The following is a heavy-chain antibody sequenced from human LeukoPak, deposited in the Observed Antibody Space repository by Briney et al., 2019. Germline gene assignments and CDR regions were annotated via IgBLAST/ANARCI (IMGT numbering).Heavy chain of an antibody. D-gene: IGHD2-15*01. CDR3: ARDLNIVVVVAATQPSYGDY. Sequence: GRSLRLSCAASGFTFSSYGMHWVRQAPGKGLEWVAVISYDGSNKYYADSVKGRFTISRDNSKNTLYLQMNSLRAEGTAVYYCARDLNIVVVVAATQPSYGDYWGQGTLVTVSS. J-gene: IGHJ4*02. CDR1: GFTFSSYG. V-gene: IGHV3-30*05. CDR2: ISYDGSNK.